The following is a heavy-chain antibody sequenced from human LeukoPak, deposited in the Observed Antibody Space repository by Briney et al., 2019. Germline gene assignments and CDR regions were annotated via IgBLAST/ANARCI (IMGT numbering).Heavy chain of an antibody. Sequence: SETLSLTCTVSGGSISSYYWSWIRQPAGKGLEWIGHIYTSGSTNYNPSLKSRVTMSLDTSKNQFSLKLNSVTAADTAVYYCARVDSSGWNYFDDWGQGTLVTVSS. CDR3: ARVDSSGWNYFDD. CDR2: IYTSGST. J-gene: IGHJ4*02. V-gene: IGHV4-4*07. CDR1: GGSISSYY. D-gene: IGHD6-19*01.